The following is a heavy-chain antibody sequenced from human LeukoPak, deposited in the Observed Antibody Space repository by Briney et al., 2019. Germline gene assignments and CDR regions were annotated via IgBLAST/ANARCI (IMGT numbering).Heavy chain of an antibody. J-gene: IGHJ5*02. CDR3: AEGVWRNGGFDP. D-gene: IGHD4-17*01. V-gene: IGHV6-1*01. CDR2: TYYRSKWYN. Sequence: SQTLSLTCAISGDSVSSNSAAWNWIRQSPSRGLEWLGRTYYRSKWYNDYTVSVKSRITINPDASKNQFSLQLNSVTPEDTAVYYCAEGVWRNGGFDPWGQGTLVTVSS. CDR1: GDSVSSNSAA.